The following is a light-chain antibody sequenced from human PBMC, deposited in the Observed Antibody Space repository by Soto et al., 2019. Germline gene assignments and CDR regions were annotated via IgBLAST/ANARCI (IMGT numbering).Light chain of an antibody. CDR2: DVS. CDR3: QQYDSYRT. J-gene: IGKJ1*01. CDR1: QNVSTW. Sequence: DIQMTQSPSTLSASVGDRVTITCRASQNVSTWLARYQHKPRKAPKLLLFDVSNLESGVPSRFSGSGSGTEFTLTISSLQSDDFATYYCQQYDSYRTLGQGTKVDIK. V-gene: IGKV1-5*01.